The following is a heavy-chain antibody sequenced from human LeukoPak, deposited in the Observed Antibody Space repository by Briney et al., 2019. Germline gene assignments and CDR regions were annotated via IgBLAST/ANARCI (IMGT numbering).Heavy chain of an antibody. D-gene: IGHD7-27*01. V-gene: IGHV1-18*01. CDR2: ISPYNGAT. CDR3: ARDQNWASYYFAS. CDR1: GYSFTTYG. J-gene: IGHJ4*02. Sequence: ASVKVSCKPSGYSFTTYGISWVRQAPGQGLEWMGWISPYNGATNYAQKLQGRVTMTTDTSTSTAYMELRSLRSDDTAIYYCARDQNWASYYFASWGQGTLVTVSS.